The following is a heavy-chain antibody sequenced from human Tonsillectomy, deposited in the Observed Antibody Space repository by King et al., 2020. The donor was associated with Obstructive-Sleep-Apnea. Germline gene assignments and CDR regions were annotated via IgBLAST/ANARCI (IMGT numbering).Heavy chain of an antibody. J-gene: IGHJ4*02. D-gene: IGHD3-22*01. CDR1: GFTFSSYA. CDR3: ASFAQWLSAQVDY. V-gene: IGHV3-23*04. CDR2: ISGSGGST. Sequence: VQLVESGGGLVQPGGSLRLSCAASGFTFSSYAMSWVLQAPGKGLEWVLGISGSGGSTSYADSVKGRFTISRDNSKNTLYLQMNSLRAVDTAEYYCASFAQWLSAQVDYWGQGTLVTVSS.